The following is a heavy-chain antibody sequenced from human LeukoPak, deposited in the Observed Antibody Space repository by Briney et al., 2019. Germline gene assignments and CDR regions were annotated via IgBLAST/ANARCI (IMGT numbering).Heavy chain of an antibody. D-gene: IGHD3-22*01. V-gene: IGHV3-21*01. J-gene: IGHJ4*02. Sequence: GGSLRLSCAASGFTFSSYSMNWVRQAPGKGLEWVSSITSSSSYIYYADSVKGRFTISRDNAKNSLYLQMNSLRVEDTAVYYCARHVVAVGFDYWGQGTLVTVSS. CDR2: ITSSSSYI. CDR3: ARHVVAVGFDY. CDR1: GFTFSSYS.